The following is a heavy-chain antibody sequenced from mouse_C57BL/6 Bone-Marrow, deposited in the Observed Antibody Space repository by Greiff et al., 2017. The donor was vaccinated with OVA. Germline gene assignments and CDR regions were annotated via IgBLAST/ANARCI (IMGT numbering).Heavy chain of an antibody. Sequence: VQLQQSGPELVKPGASVKISCKASGYSFTDYNMNWVKQSNGKSLEWIGVINPNYGTTSYNQKFKGKATLTVDQSSSTAYMQLNSLTSEDSADYYCACTVVATRYFDVWGTGTTVTVSS. CDR3: ACTVVATRYFDV. D-gene: IGHD1-1*01. V-gene: IGHV1-39*01. CDR2: INPNYGTT. CDR1: GYSFTDYN. J-gene: IGHJ1*03.